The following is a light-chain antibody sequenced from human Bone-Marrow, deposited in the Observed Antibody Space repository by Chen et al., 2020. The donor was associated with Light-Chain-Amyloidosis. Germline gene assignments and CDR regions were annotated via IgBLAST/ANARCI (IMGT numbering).Light chain of an antibody. CDR2: RDT. CDR3: QSADSSGTYEVI. Sequence: SYELTQPPSVSVSPGQTARITCSGDDLPTKYAYRYQQKLGQAPVLVIHRDTERPSGISERFSGSSSGTTATLTISGVQAEDEADYHCQSADSSGTYEVIFGGGTKLTVL. J-gene: IGLJ2*01. V-gene: IGLV3-25*03. CDR1: DLPTKY.